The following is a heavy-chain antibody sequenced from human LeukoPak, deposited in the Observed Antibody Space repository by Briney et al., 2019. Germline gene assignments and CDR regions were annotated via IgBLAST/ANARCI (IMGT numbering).Heavy chain of an antibody. CDR1: GGSISSSSYY. V-gene: IGHV4-39*07. Sequence: SETLSLTCTVSGGSISSSSYYWGWIRQPPGKGLEWIGSIYYSGSTYYNPSLKSRVTISVDTSKNQFSLKLSSVTAADTAVYYCARESDSSGWYAVDYWGQGTLVTVSS. J-gene: IGHJ4*02. CDR3: ARESDSSGWYAVDY. D-gene: IGHD6-19*01. CDR2: IYYSGST.